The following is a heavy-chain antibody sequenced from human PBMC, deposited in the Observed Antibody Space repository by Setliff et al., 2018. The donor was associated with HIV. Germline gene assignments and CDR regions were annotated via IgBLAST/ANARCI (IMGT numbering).Heavy chain of an antibody. CDR3: ASMTVDTTMVGPLY. CDR2: IYHSGLT. CDR1: GGSISSGGYY. J-gene: IGHJ4*02. Sequence: SETLSLTCTVSGGSISSGGYYWSWIRQHPGKGLEWIGYIYHSGLTYYNPSLKSRLTISVDTSKNQFSLKLRSVTAADTAVYHCASMTVDTTMVGPLYWGQGTLVTVSS. D-gene: IGHD5-18*01. V-gene: IGHV4-31*03.